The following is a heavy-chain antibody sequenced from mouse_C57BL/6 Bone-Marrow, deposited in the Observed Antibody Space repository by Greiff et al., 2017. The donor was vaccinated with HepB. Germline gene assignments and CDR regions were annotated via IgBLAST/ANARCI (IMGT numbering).Heavy chain of an antibody. D-gene: IGHD1-1*01. Sequence: QVQLQQPGAELVKPGASVKMSCKASGYTFTSYWITWVKQRPGQGLEWIGDIYPGSGSTNYNEKFKSKATLTVDTSSSTAYMQLSSLTSEDSAVYYCARSGYYYGSSEGYFDVWGTGTAVTVSS. CDR2: IYPGSGST. CDR1: GYTFTSYW. CDR3: ARSGYYYGSSEGYFDV. J-gene: IGHJ1*03. V-gene: IGHV1-55*01.